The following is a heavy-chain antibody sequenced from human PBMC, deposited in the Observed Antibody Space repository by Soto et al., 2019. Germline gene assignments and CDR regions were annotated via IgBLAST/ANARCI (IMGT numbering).Heavy chain of an antibody. Sequence: ASVKVSCKASGYTFTSYGISWVRQAPGQGLEWMGCISPYNGNTNYAQKLQGRVTMTADKSTSIAYMELSSLRSEDTAVYYCARDEGGSSDAFDYWGQGTLVTVSS. CDR3: ARDEGGSSDAFDY. CDR1: GYTFTSYG. CDR2: ISPYNGNT. J-gene: IGHJ4*02. V-gene: IGHV1-18*01. D-gene: IGHD6-6*01.